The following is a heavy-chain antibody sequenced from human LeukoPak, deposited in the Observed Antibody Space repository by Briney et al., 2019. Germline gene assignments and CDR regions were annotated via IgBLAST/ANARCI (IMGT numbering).Heavy chain of an antibody. V-gene: IGHV3-74*01. D-gene: IGHD2-8*01. CDR1: GFPFSRYW. CDR3: AGYKGRYCTNGVCYEVYYYYGMDV. CDR2: ISIDGTIT. J-gene: IGHJ6*02. Sequence: PGGSLRLSCGASGFPFSRYWMNWVRQGPGTGLVWVARISIDGTITTYADSVEGRFTISRDNAKNSLYLQMNSLRAEDTAVYYCAGYKGRYCTNGVCYEVYYYYGMDVWGQGTTVTVSS.